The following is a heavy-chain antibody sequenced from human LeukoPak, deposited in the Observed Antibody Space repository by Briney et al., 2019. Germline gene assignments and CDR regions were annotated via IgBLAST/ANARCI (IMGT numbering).Heavy chain of an antibody. Sequence: TFTDYYMSWIRQAPGKGLEWVSYISVSGTTMYYADSVKGRFTLSRDNAKNSLYLQMNSLRAEDTAVYYCARVGRLQYGDYVAFDYWGQGALVTVSS. D-gene: IGHD4-17*01. CDR1: TFTDYY. CDR3: ARVGRLQYGDYVAFDY. CDR2: ISVSGTTM. V-gene: IGHV3-11*01. J-gene: IGHJ4*02.